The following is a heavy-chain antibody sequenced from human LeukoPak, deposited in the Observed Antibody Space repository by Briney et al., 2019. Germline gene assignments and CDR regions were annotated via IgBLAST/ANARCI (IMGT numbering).Heavy chain of an antibody. CDR3: AKGGAGVYDY. Sequence: GGSLRLSCAASGFTFSSSAMSWVRQAPGKGLEWVSAISGSGGSTYYADSVKGRFTISRDNSKNTLFLQMSSLTAEDTAFYYCAKGGAGVYDYCGQGTLVTVSS. CDR1: GFTFSSSA. D-gene: IGHD6-6*01. V-gene: IGHV3-23*01. CDR2: ISGSGGST. J-gene: IGHJ4*02.